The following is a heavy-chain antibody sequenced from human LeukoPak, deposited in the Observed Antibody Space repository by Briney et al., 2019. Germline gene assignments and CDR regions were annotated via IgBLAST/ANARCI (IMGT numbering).Heavy chain of an antibody. CDR2: MNPNSGNT. CDR1: GYTFTSYD. CDR3: ARAKSLGKQWLVRGFRGGFDY. V-gene: IGHV1-8*02. D-gene: IGHD6-19*01. J-gene: IGHJ4*02. Sequence: GASVKVSCKASGYTFTSYDINWVRQATGQGLEWMGWMNPNSGNTGYAQKFQGRVTMTRDMSTSTVYMELSSLRSEDTAVYYCARAKSLGKQWLVRGFRGGFDYWGQGTLVTVSS.